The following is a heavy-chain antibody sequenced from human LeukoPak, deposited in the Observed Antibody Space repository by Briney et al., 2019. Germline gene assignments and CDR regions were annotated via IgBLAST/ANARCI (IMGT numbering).Heavy chain of an antibody. Sequence: VASVKVSCKASDYPFTSYGISWVRQAPGQGLEWMGWISAYNGNTNYAQKVQGRFTMTTDASTSTAYMELRSLRSDDTAVYYCARDGPRRYDFWSGSRFYYYYMDVWGKGTTVTVSS. D-gene: IGHD3-3*01. J-gene: IGHJ6*03. CDR2: ISAYNGNT. CDR3: ARDGPRRYDFWSGSRFYYYYMDV. V-gene: IGHV1-18*01. CDR1: DYPFTSYG.